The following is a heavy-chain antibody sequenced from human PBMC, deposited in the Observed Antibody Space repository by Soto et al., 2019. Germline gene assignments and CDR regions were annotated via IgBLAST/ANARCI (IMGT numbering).Heavy chain of an antibody. V-gene: IGHV3-30*18. Sequence: QVQLVESGGGVVQSGGSLRLSCAASGFSFRSYGMHWVRQAPGRGLEWVALISYDGRHEYYADSVKGRFTISRDNSQNTLILEMHSLRTADTGHYYCAKLVERVGGVPVVAYWGRGTLVTVSS. CDR3: AKLVERVGGVPVVAY. CDR1: GFSFRSYG. J-gene: IGHJ4*02. CDR2: ISYDGRHE. D-gene: IGHD6-6*01.